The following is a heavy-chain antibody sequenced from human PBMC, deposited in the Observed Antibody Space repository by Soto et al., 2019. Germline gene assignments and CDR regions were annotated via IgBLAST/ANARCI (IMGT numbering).Heavy chain of an antibody. D-gene: IGHD3-16*01. CDR3: ASWRCYTVSYAFDC. CDR1: GGTLNTYT. V-gene: IGHV1-69*06. CDR2: IVPRYGSV. Sequence: SVKVSCKASGGTLNTYTINWVRQAPGRGLEWVGQIVPRYGSVNYAENFQDRVTITVDKSTKTAYMELTRLRSEDTDLYFCASWRCYTVSYAFDCWG. J-gene: IGHJ4*01.